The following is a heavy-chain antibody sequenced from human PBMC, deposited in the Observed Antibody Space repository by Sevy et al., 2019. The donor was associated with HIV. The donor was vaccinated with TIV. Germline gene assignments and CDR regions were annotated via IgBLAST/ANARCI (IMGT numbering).Heavy chain of an antibody. Sequence: GGSLRLSCEASGFIFSDSYMSWIRQAPGMGLEWISYISTRGSTIYYADSVKGRFTISRDNANNSLSLHLNSLRAEDTAIYYCARFVGDYFDFWGRGTLVTVSS. J-gene: IGHJ4*02. CDR3: ARFVGDYFDF. CDR1: GFIFSDSY. D-gene: IGHD4-17*01. CDR2: ISTRGSTI. V-gene: IGHV3-11*01.